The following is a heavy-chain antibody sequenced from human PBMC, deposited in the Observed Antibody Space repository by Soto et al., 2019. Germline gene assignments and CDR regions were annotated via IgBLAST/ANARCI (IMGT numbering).Heavy chain of an antibody. CDR3: ARVYYDILTGLGPYYYYYMDV. J-gene: IGHJ6*03. CDR2: TYYRSKWYN. CDR1: GDSVSSNSAA. Sequence: PSQTLSLTCAISGDSVSSNSAAWNWIRQSPSRGLEWLGRTYYRSKWYNDYAVSVKSRITINPDTSKNQFSLQLNSVTPEGTAVYYCARVYYDILTGLGPYYYYYMDVWGKGTTVTVSS. D-gene: IGHD3-9*01. V-gene: IGHV6-1*01.